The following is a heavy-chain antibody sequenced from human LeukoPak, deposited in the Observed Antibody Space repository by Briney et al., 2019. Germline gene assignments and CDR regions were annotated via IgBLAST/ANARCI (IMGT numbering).Heavy chain of an antibody. CDR1: GGSISSYY. CDR3: ARTVPARTYYYYMDV. D-gene: IGHD6-6*01. J-gene: IGHJ6*03. CDR2: IYYSGST. Sequence: KPSETLSLTCTVSGGSISSYYWSWIRQPPGKGLEWIGYIYYSGSTNYNPSLKSRVTISVDTSKNQFSLKLSSVTAADTAVYYCARTVPARTYYYYMDVWAKGPRSPSP. V-gene: IGHV4-59*01.